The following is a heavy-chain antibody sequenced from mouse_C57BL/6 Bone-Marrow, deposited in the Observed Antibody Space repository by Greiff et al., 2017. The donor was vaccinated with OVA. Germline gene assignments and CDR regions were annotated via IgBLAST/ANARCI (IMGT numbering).Heavy chain of an antibody. CDR1: GFSLSTSGMG. V-gene: IGHV8-12*01. J-gene: IGHJ1*03. D-gene: IGHD2-4*01. Sequence: QVTLKVSGPGILQSSQTLSLTCSFSGFSLSTSGMGVSWLRQPSGQGLEWLAPIYWDDDKRYNPSLKSRLTRSKYTSINQVFLKITSVDTADTATYYCARRGLRDWYFDVWGTGTTVTVSS. CDR3: ARRGLRDWYFDV. CDR2: IYWDDDK.